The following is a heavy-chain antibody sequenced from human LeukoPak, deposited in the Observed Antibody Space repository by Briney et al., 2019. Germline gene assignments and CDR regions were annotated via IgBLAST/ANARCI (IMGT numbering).Heavy chain of an antibody. CDR1: GHTLTELS. V-gene: IGHV1-24*01. CDR2: FDPEDGET. D-gene: IGHD3-3*01. J-gene: IGHJ4*02. Sequence: GASVKVSCKVSGHTLTELSMHWVRQAPGRGLEWMGGFDPEDGETIYAQKFQGRVTMTEDTSTDTAYMEPSSLRSEDTAVYYCATDRWVGDFWSGYRIYFDYWGQGTLVTVSS. CDR3: ATDRWVGDFWSGYRIYFDY.